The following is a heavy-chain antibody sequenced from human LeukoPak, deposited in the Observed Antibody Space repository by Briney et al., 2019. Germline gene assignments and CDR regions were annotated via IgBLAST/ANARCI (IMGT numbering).Heavy chain of an antibody. D-gene: IGHD4-17*01. Sequence: GGSLRLSCSASGFTFSSYAMRWVRQAPGKGLEYVSAISSNGGSTYYADSVKGRFTISRDNSKNTLYLQMSSLRAEDTAVYYCVKGTTGYFDYWGQGTLVTVSS. CDR1: GFTFSSYA. CDR3: VKGTTGYFDY. J-gene: IGHJ4*02. V-gene: IGHV3-64D*06. CDR2: ISSNGGST.